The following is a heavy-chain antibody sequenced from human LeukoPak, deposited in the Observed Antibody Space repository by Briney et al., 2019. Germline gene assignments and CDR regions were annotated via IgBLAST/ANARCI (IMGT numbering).Heavy chain of an antibody. CDR1: GYTFSSYA. Sequence: ASVKVSCKASGYTFSSYAMSWVRQAPGKGLEWVSAISGSGGSTYYADSVKGRFTISRDNSKNTLYLQMNSLRAEDTAVYYCAKAAGIVVVIADDAFDIWGQGTMVTVSS. CDR2: ISGSGGST. D-gene: IGHD2-21*01. V-gene: IGHV3-23*01. J-gene: IGHJ3*02. CDR3: AKAAGIVVVIADDAFDI.